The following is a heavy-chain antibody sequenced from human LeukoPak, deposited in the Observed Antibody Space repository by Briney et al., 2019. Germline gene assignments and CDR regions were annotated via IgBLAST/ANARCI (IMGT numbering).Heavy chain of an antibody. J-gene: IGHJ4*02. CDR2: ISYDGSNK. V-gene: IGHV3-30*18. CDR3: AKPNPDYDSSGYYDY. Sequence: GGSLRLSCAASRYTFSTYGMHWVRQAPGKGLEWVAVISYDGSNKYYADSVKGRFTISRDNSKNTLYLQMNSLRAEDTAVYYCAKPNPDYDSSGYYDYWGQGTLVTVSS. D-gene: IGHD3-22*01. CDR1: RYTFSTYG.